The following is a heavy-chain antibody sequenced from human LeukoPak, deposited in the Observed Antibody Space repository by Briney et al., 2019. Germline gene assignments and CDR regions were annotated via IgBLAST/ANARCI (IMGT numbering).Heavy chain of an antibody. D-gene: IGHD2-21*02. CDR3: AREGVTAIRGFDY. V-gene: IGHV4-31*03. CDR1: GGSISSGGYY. J-gene: IGHJ4*02. CDR2: IYYSGST. Sequence: SETLSLTCTVSGGSISSGGYYWSWIRQHPGKGLEWIGYIYYSGSTYYNPSLKSRVTISVDTSKNQFSLKLSSVTAADTAVYYCAREGVTAIRGFDYWGQGTLVTVFS.